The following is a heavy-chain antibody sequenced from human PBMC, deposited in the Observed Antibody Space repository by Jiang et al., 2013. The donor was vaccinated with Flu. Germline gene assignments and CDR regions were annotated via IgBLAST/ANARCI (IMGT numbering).Heavy chain of an antibody. J-gene: IGHJ5*02. D-gene: IGHD3-10*01. CDR3: ARETRVRFDP. CDR2: IYYSGST. CDR1: GGSISSYY. Sequence: PGLLKPSETLSLTCTVSGGSISSYYWSWIRQPPGKGLEWIGYIYYSGSTNYNPSLKSRVTISVDTSKNQFSLKLSSVTAADTAVYYCARETRVRFDPWGQGTLVTVSS. V-gene: IGHV4-59*01.